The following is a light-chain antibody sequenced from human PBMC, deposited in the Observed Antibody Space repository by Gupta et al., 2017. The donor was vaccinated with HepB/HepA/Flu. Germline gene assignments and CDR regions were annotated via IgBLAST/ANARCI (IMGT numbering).Light chain of an antibody. V-gene: IGKV1-5*03. CDR1: QTIDNW. CDR2: KAS. J-gene: IGKJ1*01. Sequence: DIQMTQSPSTLSVSVGDRVTITCRASQTIDNWLAWYQHKPGKAPKLLIYKASSLESGVPSRFSGSGSGTDFTLTISSLQPDDFATYYCQQYNTNSETFGQGTKVEIK. CDR3: QQYNTNSET.